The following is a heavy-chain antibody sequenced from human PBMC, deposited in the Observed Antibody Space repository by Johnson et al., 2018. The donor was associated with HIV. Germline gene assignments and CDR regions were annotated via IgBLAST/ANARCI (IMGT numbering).Heavy chain of an antibody. D-gene: IGHD1-26*01. J-gene: IGHJ3*02. Sequence: VQLVESGGGVVQPGRSLRLSCAASGLTFSSYTLHWVRQAPGKGLEWVANIKQDGSEKYYVDSVNGRFTISRDNAKNLLYLQMNSLRAEDTAVFYCARTSEWATYQDALDIWGQGTMVSVSS. CDR1: GLTFSSYT. CDR2: IKQDGSEK. CDR3: ARTSEWATYQDALDI. V-gene: IGHV3-7*03.